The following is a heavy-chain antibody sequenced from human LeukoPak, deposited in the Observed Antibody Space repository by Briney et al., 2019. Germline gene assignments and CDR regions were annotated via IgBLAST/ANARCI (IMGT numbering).Heavy chain of an antibody. Sequence: GGSLRLSCAASWLTVSNNYMKWVRQAPGKGLEWVSLIYSNGNTHYADSVKGRFTISRDNSKNTLSLQMNSLRAEDTAVYYCARGGGGNSAYWGQGTLVTVSS. CDR3: ARGGGGNSAY. CDR1: WLTVSNNY. D-gene: IGHD4-23*01. CDR2: IYSNGNT. V-gene: IGHV3-53*01. J-gene: IGHJ4*02.